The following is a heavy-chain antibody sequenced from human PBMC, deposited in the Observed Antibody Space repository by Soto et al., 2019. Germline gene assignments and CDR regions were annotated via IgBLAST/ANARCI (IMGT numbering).Heavy chain of an antibody. CDR1: GFTFSSYA. CDR3: AKPLYGGVIDAPTDAFDI. Sequence: EVQLLESGGGLVQPGGSLRLSCAASGFTFSSYAMSWVRQAPGKGLEWVSAISGSGGSTYYADSVKGRFTISRDNSKNTLYLQMNSLRAEDTAVYYCAKPLYGGVIDAPTDAFDIWGQGTMVTVSS. CDR2: ISGSGGST. J-gene: IGHJ3*02. D-gene: IGHD3-16*02. V-gene: IGHV3-23*01.